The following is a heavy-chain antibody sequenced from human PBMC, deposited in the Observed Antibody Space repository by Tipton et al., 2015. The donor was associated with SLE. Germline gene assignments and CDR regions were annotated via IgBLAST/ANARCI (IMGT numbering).Heavy chain of an antibody. Sequence: TLSLTCAVYGGSFSVHYWSWSWIRQPPGKGLEWIGEIHHSGSTNYNPSLKSRVTTSLDTSKNQFSLKLSSVTAADTAVYYCARKQLPQSAFDIWGQGTMVTVSS. J-gene: IGHJ3*02. CDR2: IHHSGST. CDR3: ARKQLPQSAFDI. V-gene: IGHV4-34*01. CDR1: GGSFSVHY. D-gene: IGHD6-6*01.